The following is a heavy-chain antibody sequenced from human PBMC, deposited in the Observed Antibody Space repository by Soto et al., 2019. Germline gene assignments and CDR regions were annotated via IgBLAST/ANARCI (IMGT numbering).Heavy chain of an antibody. CDR1: GYTFTSYY. Sequence: QVQLVQSGAEVKKPGASVKVSCKASGYTFTSYYMHWVRQAPGQGLEWMGIINPSGGSTSYAQKFQGRVTMTRDTSTSTVYMELSSLRSEDTAVYYCARVGAYYGDYVPCDYWGQGTLVTVSS. D-gene: IGHD4-17*01. CDR2: INPSGGST. CDR3: ARVGAYYGDYVPCDY. J-gene: IGHJ4*02. V-gene: IGHV1-46*03.